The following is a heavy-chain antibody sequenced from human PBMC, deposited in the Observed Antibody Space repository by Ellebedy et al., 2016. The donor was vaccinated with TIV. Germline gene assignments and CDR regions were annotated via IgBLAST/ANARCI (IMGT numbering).Heavy chain of an antibody. V-gene: IGHV1-69*13. CDR2: IIPIFGTA. CDR3: ARDIAPVSSGYNFWWFDP. D-gene: IGHD3-22*01. J-gene: IGHJ5*02. Sequence: ASVQVSCXASGGTFSSYALSWVRQAPGQGLEWMGRIIPIFGTANYTQKFQGRVTITADESTSTAYMELSSLRSEDTAVYYCARDIAPVSSGYNFWWFDPWGQGTLVTVSS. CDR1: GGTFSSYA.